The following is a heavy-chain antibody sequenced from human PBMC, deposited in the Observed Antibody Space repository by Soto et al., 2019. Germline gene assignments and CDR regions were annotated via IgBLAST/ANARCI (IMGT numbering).Heavy chain of an antibody. V-gene: IGHV3-23*01. D-gene: IGHD6-6*01. Sequence: EVQLLESGGGLVQPGGSLRLSCAASGFTFSSYAMSWVRQAPGKGLEWVSAISGSGGSTYYADSVKGRFTISRDNSKNTLYLQMNSLRAEDTAVYYCAKDASSFSSSWVLEYGMDVWGQGTTVTVSS. CDR2: ISGSGGST. CDR3: AKDASSFSSSWVLEYGMDV. J-gene: IGHJ6*02. CDR1: GFTFSSYA.